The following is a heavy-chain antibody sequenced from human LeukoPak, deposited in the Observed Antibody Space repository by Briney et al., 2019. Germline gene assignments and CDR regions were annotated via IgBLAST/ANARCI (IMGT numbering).Heavy chain of an antibody. J-gene: IGHJ3*02. D-gene: IGHD1-26*01. CDR3: ASGRRRWELHEAFDI. CDR1: GYTFTSYD. Sequence: ASVKVSCKASGYTFTSYDINWVRQATGQGLEWMGWMNPNSGNTGYAQKFQGRVTITRNTSISTAYMELSSLRSEDTAVYYCASGRRRWELHEAFDIWGQGTMVTVSS. CDR2: MNPNSGNT. V-gene: IGHV1-8*03.